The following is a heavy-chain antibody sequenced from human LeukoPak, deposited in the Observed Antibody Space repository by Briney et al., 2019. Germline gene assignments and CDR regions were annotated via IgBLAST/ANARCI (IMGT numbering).Heavy chain of an antibody. CDR3: TTGYGSGRRAAFHI. V-gene: IGHV3-15*01. Sequence: GGSLRLSCAASGLTFSNAWMTWVRQAPGKGLEWVGRIKSKTDGGTTDYAAPVKDRFTMSRDESKNMVYLQMNSLKIEDTAVYCCTTGYGSGRRAAFHIWGQGTMVTVSS. J-gene: IGHJ3*02. CDR2: IKSKTDGGTT. CDR1: GLTFSNAW. D-gene: IGHD3-10*01.